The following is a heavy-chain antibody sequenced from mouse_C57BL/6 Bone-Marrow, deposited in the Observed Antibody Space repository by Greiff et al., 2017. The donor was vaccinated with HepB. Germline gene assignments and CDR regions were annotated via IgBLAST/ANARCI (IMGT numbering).Heavy chain of an antibody. CDR3: ARRAYYSNSNYFDN. CDR2: IWSGGSS. D-gene: IGHD2-5*01. Sequence: QVQLKESGPGLVQPSQSLSITCTVSGFSLTNYGVYWVRQSPGKGLEWLGAIWSGGSSDYKAAFISRLSISKDNSESQVFFKMNSLQADDTAIYYCARRAYYSNSNYFDNWGQGTTLTVSS. CDR1: GFSLTNYG. V-gene: IGHV2-2*01. J-gene: IGHJ2*01.